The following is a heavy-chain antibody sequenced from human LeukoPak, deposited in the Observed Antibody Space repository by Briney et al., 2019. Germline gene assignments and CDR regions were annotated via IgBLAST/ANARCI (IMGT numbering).Heavy chain of an antibody. CDR3: AREPSSGWSHTEFYYYMDV. CDR2: ISAYNGNT. D-gene: IGHD6-19*01. V-gene: IGHV1-18*01. CDR1: GYTFTSYG. J-gene: IGHJ6*03. Sequence: ASVKVSCKASGYTFTSYGISWVRQAPGQGLEWMGWISAYNGNTNYAQKLQGRVTMTTDTSTSTAYMELRSLRSDDTAVYYCAREPSSGWSHTEFYYYMDVWGKGTTVTVSS.